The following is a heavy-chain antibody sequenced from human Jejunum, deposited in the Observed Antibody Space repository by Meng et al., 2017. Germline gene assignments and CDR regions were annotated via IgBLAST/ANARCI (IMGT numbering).Heavy chain of an antibody. V-gene: IGHV4-61*01. CDR3: ARAAAGTGFGYFDL. Sequence: QEQLQRPGSGPVRPSQTLLLTSTVSGVCVNIRTYYWSWIRQPPGKGLEWIAYIDNSGSTNYNPSLKSRVIISVDTSKNQFYLQMSSLTAADTAVYYCARAAAGTGFGYFDLWGRGTLVTVSS. CDR2: IDNSGST. D-gene: IGHD6-19*01. CDR1: GVCVNIRTYY. J-gene: IGHJ2*01.